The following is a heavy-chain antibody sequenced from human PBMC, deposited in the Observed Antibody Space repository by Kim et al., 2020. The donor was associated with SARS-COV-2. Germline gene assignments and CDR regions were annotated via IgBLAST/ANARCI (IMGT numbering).Heavy chain of an antibody. CDR1: GFTFSNAW. J-gene: IGHJ3*02. CDR2: IKSKTDGGTT. Sequence: GGSLRLSCAASGFTFSNAWMSWVRQAPGKGLEWVGRIKSKTDGGTTDYAAPVKGRFTISRDDSKNTLYLQMNSLKTEDTAVYYCTTDRGSHCSSTSCPAGGAFDIWGQGTMVTVSS. CDR3: TTDRGSHCSSTSCPAGGAFDI. V-gene: IGHV3-15*01. D-gene: IGHD2-2*01.